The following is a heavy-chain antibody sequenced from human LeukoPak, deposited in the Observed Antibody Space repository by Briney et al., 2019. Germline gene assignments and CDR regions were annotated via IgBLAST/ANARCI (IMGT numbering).Heavy chain of an antibody. CDR1: GGSISSYY. CDR3: AREGGYSGYDFLDY. D-gene: IGHD5-12*01. V-gene: IGHV4-4*07. CDR2: IYTSGST. Sequence: PSETLSLTCTVSGGSISSYYWSWIRQPAGKGLEWIGRIYTSGSTSYNPSLKSRVAISLDTSKNQFSLKLSSVTAADTAVYYCAREGGYSGYDFLDYWGQGTLVTVSS. J-gene: IGHJ4*02.